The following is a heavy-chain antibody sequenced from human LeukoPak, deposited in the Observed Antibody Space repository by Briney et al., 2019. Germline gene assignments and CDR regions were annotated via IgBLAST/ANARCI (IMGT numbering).Heavy chain of an antibody. Sequence: ASVKVSCKASGYTFTSYDINWVRQATGQGLEWMGWMNPNSGNTGYAQKFQGRVTMTRNTSISTAYMELSSLRSEDTAVYYCARGDVVVVAATPLYSYYYGMDVWGQGTTVTVSS. V-gene: IGHV1-8*01. CDR3: ARGDVVVVAATPLYSYYYGMDV. J-gene: IGHJ6*02. CDR1: GYTFTSYD. CDR2: MNPNSGNT. D-gene: IGHD2-15*01.